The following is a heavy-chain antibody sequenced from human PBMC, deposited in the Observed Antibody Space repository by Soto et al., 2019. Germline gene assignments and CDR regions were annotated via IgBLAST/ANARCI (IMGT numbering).Heavy chain of an antibody. J-gene: IGHJ5*01. CDR1: GYTFTSYG. D-gene: IGHD3-10*01. CDR2: ISGYGHT. CDR3: ARSGDGNWFES. Sequence: QVQLVQSGDEVKKPGASVKGSCKASGYTFTSYGSGWVRQAPGQGLEWMGWISGYGHTNYAQKLQGRVTMTTDSSTSTVYMELRRLRSDDTAVYYCARSGDGNWFESWGQGTLVTVSS. V-gene: IGHV1-18*04.